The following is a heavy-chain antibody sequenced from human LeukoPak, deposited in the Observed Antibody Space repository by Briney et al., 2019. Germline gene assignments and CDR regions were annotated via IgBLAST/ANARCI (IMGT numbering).Heavy chain of an antibody. J-gene: IGHJ6*03. V-gene: IGHV1-8*01. CDR2: MNPNSGNT. CDR1: GYTFTSYD. CDR3: ARGLGYCSSISCRSPLNYYYMDV. Sequence: ASVKVSCKASGYTFTSYDINWVRQATGQGLEWMGWMNPNSGNTGYAQKFQGRVTMTRNTSISTAYMELSSLRSEDTAVYYCARGLGYCSSISCRSPLNYYYMDVWGKGTTVTVSS. D-gene: IGHD2-2*01.